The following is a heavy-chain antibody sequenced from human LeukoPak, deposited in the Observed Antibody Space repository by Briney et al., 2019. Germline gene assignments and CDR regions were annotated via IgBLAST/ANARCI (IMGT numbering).Heavy chain of an antibody. D-gene: IGHD2/OR15-2a*01. Sequence: SETLSLTCTVSGGSISSRYWSWIRQSAGKGLEWIGRIFTDGGTNYSPSLNSRVTISIDTSKKQFSLKLSSVTAADTAVYYCAGHHPRNTVDFWGQGTLVTVSS. V-gene: IGHV4-4*07. CDR3: AGHHPRNTVDF. CDR2: IFTDGGT. CDR1: GGSISSRY. J-gene: IGHJ4*02.